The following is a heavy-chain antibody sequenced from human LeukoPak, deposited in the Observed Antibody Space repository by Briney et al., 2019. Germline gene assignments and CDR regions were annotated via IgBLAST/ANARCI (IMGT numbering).Heavy chain of an antibody. CDR3: ARDTRCSYGSSAFDI. CDR1: GYTFTGYY. D-gene: IGHD5-18*01. J-gene: IGHJ3*02. Sequence: ASVKVSCKASGYTFTGYYMHWVRQAPGQGLEWMGWINPNSGGTNYAQEFQGRVTMTRDMSISTAYMELSRLRSDDTAVYYCARDTRCSYGSSAFDIWGQGTMVTVSS. V-gene: IGHV1-2*02. CDR2: INPNSGGT.